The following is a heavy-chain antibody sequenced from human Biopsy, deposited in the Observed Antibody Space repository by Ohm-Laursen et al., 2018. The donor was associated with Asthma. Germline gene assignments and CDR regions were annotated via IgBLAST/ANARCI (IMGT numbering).Heavy chain of an antibody. CDR3: ARKAGSCISRTCYSLDF. CDR1: GGTFNTYV. V-gene: IGHV1-69*13. CDR2: INSVFGTT. D-gene: IGHD2-2*01. J-gene: IGHJ4*02. Sequence: SVKVFCKSLGGTFNTYVIGWVRQAPGQGLEWMGGINSVFGTTTYPQKFQGRVTITADDSTSTVYMELSSLRSEDTAVYYCARKAGSCISRTCYSLDFWGQGTLVTVSS.